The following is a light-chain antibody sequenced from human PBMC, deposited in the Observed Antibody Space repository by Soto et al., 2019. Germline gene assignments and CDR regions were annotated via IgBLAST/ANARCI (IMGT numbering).Light chain of an antibody. V-gene: IGKV3-20*01. J-gene: IGKJ1*01. Sequence: ELVLTQSPGTLSLSPGERATLSCRASQSVSSSYLAWYQHKPGRAPRLLIDGTSSRATGIPDRFSGSGSGTDFTLTISRLEPEDIAVYYCEQYGSLVTWGQVTKVDIK. CDR3: EQYGSLVT. CDR1: QSVSSSY. CDR2: GTS.